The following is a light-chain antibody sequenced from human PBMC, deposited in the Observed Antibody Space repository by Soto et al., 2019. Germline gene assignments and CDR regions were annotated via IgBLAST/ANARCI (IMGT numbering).Light chain of an antibody. J-gene: IGKJ4*01. Sequence: AIQLTQSPSSLSASVGDTVTITCRASQDISNALAWYQQKPGKAPKLLIYDASRLQSGVPLRFSGSGSGTHFTVTISSLQPEDFASYYCQHFKSYPLSFGGGTRVENK. V-gene: IGKV1-13*02. CDR1: QDISNA. CDR2: DAS. CDR3: QHFKSYPLS.